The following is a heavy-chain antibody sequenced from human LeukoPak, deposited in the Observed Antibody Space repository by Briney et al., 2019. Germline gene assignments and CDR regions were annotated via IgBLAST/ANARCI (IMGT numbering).Heavy chain of an antibody. J-gene: IGHJ3*02. CDR3: ARDPGDTAAFDI. CDR2: IKQDGSEK. V-gene: IGHV3-7*01. CDR1: GVTFSGYW. D-gene: IGHD3-16*01. Sequence: GGSLRLSCAASGVTFSGYWMSWVPQAPGGGLGWVANIKQDGSEKYYVDSVKGRFTISRDNAKTSLYLQMNSLRAEDTAVYYCARDPGDTAAFDIWGQGTMVTVSS.